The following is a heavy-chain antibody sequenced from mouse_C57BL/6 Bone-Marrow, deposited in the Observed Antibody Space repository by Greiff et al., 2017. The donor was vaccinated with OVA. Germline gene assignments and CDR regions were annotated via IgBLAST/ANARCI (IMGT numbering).Heavy chain of an antibody. V-gene: IGHV5-15*01. D-gene: IGHD1-1*01. Sequence: EVKVVESGGGLVQPGGSLKLSCAASGFTFSDYGMAWVRQAPRKGPEWVAFISNLAYSIYYADTVTGRFTISRENAKNTLYLEMSSLRSEDTAMYYCARQGITTVDWYFDVWGTGTTVTVSS. CDR1: GFTFSDYG. CDR2: ISNLAYSI. CDR3: ARQGITTVDWYFDV. J-gene: IGHJ1*03.